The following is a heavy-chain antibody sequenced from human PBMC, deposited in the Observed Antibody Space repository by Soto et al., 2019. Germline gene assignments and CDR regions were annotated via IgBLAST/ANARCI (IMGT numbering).Heavy chain of an antibody. V-gene: IGHV1-18*04. Sequence: QIQLVQSGAEVKKPGASVRVSCKASGYTFTTYGITWVRQAPGQGLEWMGWISAYDGSTNYAQKLQGRVSMTTDSSTSTAYMDLRSLRSDDTAVYYCARDLSGYYYGMDVWGQGTTVTVS. CDR1: GYTFTTYG. CDR2: ISAYDGST. J-gene: IGHJ6*02. CDR3: ARDLSGYYYGMDV.